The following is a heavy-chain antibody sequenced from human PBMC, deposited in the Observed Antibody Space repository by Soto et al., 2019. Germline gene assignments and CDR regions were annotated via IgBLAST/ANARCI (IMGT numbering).Heavy chain of an antibody. D-gene: IGHD4-17*01. V-gene: IGHV4-31*01. CDR3: ARSGTVTTRGGYYYYYGMDV. J-gene: IGHJ6*02. Sequence: QVQLQESGPGLVKPSQTLSLTCTVSGGSISSGGYYWSWIRQHPGKGLEWIGYIYYSGSTYYNPSLKSPVTISVDTSKNQFSLKLSSVTAADTAVYYCARSGTVTTRGGYYYYYGMDVWGQGTTVTVSS. CDR1: GGSISSGGYY. CDR2: IYYSGST.